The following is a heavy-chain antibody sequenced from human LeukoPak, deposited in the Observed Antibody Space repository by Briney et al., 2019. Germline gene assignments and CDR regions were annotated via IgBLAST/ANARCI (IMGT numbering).Heavy chain of an antibody. CDR3: ARVDYGGFNFDY. J-gene: IGHJ4*02. V-gene: IGHV3-48*01. D-gene: IGHD4-23*01. CDR2: ISDSSGSI. Sequence: GGSLTLSCAASGFTFNRYSMNWVRQAPGKGLEWVSYISDSSGSIYYADSVRRRFTISRDNAKNSLSLQMNSLRAEDTAVYYCARVDYGGFNFDYWGQGTLVTVST. CDR1: GFTFNRYS.